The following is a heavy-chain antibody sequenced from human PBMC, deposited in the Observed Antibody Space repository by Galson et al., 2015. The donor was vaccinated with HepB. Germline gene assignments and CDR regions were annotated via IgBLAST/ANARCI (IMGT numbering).Heavy chain of an antibody. CDR3: ARGQFEYSSSRDMDV. V-gene: IGHV3-48*03. D-gene: IGHD6-6*01. CDR2: ISSSGTIM. CDR1: GFTFSSYE. J-gene: IGHJ6*02. Sequence: SLRLSCAASGFTFSSYEMNWVRQAPGKGLEWVSYISSSGTIMYYADSVKGRFTISRDEAKTSLYLQMNSLRAEDTAVYYCARGQFEYSSSRDMDVWGQGTTVTVSS.